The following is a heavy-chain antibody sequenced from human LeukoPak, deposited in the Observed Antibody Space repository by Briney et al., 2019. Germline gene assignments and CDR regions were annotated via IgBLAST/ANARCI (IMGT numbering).Heavy chain of an antibody. Sequence: GGSLRLSCAASGFTFSSYAMSWVRQAPGKGLEWVSGISGSGGSTYYADSVKGRFTISRDNSKNTLYLQTNSLRAEDTAVYYCARAMWGLGGAFDYWGQGTLVTVSS. CDR3: ARAMWGLGGAFDY. V-gene: IGHV3-23*01. J-gene: IGHJ4*02. CDR2: ISGSGGST. CDR1: GFTFSSYA. D-gene: IGHD1-26*01.